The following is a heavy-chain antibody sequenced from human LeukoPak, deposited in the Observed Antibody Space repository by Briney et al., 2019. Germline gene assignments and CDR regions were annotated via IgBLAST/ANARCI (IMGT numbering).Heavy chain of an antibody. Sequence: ASVKVSCKASGYRFSDYYLHWVRQAPGQGLEWMGWINPDSGGTKYAQNYQGRVTMTRDTSITTAYMELSRLRSDDRAVYYCARGTYFYDTSGYPHPFDYWGQGTLVTVSS. J-gene: IGHJ4*02. CDR3: ARGTYFYDTSGYPHPFDY. V-gene: IGHV1-2*02. CDR1: GYRFSDYY. D-gene: IGHD3-22*01. CDR2: INPDSGGT.